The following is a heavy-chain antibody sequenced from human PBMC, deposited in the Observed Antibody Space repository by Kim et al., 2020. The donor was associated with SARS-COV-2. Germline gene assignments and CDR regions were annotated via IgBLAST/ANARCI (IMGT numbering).Heavy chain of an antibody. Sequence: ASVKVSCKASGYTFTSYAMNWVRQAPGQGLEWMGWINTNTGNPTYAQGFTGRFVFSLDTSVSTAYLQISSLKAEDTAVYYCASLGSVRGGNYFDYWGQGTLVTVSS. V-gene: IGHV7-4-1*02. CDR3: ASLGSVRGGNYFDY. CDR2: INTNTGNP. D-gene: IGHD3-10*02. J-gene: IGHJ4*02. CDR1: GYTFTSYA.